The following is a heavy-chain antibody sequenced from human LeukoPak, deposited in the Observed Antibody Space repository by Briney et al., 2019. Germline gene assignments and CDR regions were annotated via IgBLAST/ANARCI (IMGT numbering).Heavy chain of an antibody. V-gene: IGHV4-59*01. CDR2: IYYNGST. J-gene: IGHJ3*02. Sequence: SETLSLTCTVSGGSISYYWSWIRQPPGKGLEWIGYIYYNGSTNYNPSLKSRLTISVDTSKNQFSLKLSSVSAADTAMYYCARGGSRGSIYNSSFEIWGHGTMVSVSS. D-gene: IGHD1-1*01. CDR1: GGSISYY. CDR3: ARGGSRGSIYNSSFEI.